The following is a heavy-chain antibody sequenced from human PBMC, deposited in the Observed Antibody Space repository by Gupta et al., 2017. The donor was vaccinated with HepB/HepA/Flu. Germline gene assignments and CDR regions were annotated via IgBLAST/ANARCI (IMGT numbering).Heavy chain of an antibody. CDR2: IGSSGGTS. Sequence: EVQLVASGGGLVQPGGSLRLSCAASGFTFSSYEMNWFRQAPGKGLEWVSYIGSSGGTSYYTDSVKGRFTISRDNAKNSLYLQMISLRVEDTAVYYCARGAPFDPWGQGTLVTVSS. CDR3: ARGAPFDP. CDR1: GFTFSSYE. J-gene: IGHJ5*02. V-gene: IGHV3-48*03.